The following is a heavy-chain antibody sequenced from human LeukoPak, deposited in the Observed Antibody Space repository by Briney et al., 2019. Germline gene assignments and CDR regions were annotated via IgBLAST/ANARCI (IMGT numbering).Heavy chain of an antibody. J-gene: IGHJ3*02. Sequence: SETLSLTCAVSGYSISSGYYWGWIRQPPGKGLEWIGSIYHSGSTYYNPSLKSRVTMSVDTSKNQFSLKLSSVTAADTAVYYCARVSVAGTAFDIWGQGTMVTVSS. CDR3: ARVSVAGTAFDI. CDR2: IYHSGST. D-gene: IGHD6-19*01. V-gene: IGHV4-38-2*01. CDR1: GYSISSGYY.